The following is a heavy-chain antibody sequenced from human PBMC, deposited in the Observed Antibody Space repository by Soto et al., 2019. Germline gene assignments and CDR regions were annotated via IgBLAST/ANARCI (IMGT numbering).Heavy chain of an antibody. CDR2: ITPVFRST. D-gene: IGHD3-22*01. J-gene: IGHJ3*02. CDR1: GGTFSSYA. Sequence: QVQLVQSGAEVRKPGSSVKVSCKASGGTFSSYAISWVRQAPGLGLEWIGGITPVFRSTNHAQRFQGRVTITADKSTNAAYMELSSLRSEDTAVYYCARAHPTYYDALDIWGQGTLVTVSS. CDR3: ARAHPTYYDALDI. V-gene: IGHV1-69*06.